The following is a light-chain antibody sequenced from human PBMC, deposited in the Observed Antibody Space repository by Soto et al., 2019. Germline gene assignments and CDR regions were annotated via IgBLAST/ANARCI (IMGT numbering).Light chain of an antibody. Sequence: DFVMTQAPDSLAVSLGERATINCKSSQSVLYNSNNKNHLGWFQQKPGHPPKLLIYGASFRPTGVPDRFSGSGSGTDFTLTISSLQAEDVAVYYCQQYYRTPFTFGQGTKLEI. CDR2: GAS. CDR3: QQYYRTPFT. J-gene: IGKJ2*01. V-gene: IGKV4-1*01. CDR1: QSVLYNSNNKNH.